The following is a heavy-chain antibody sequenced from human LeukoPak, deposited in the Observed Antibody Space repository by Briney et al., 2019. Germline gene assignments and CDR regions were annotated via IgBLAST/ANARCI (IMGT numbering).Heavy chain of an antibody. J-gene: IGHJ4*02. CDR2: ISAYNGNT. CDR3: AVNTYGSGSYSNDY. V-gene: IGHV1-18*01. CDR1: GYTFTSYG. Sequence: GASVKVSCKASGYTFTSYGIRWVRQAPGQGLEWMGWISAYNGNTNYAQKLQGRVTMTTDTSTSTAYMELRSLRSDDTAVYYCAVNTYGSGSYSNDYWGQGTLVTVSS. D-gene: IGHD3-10*01.